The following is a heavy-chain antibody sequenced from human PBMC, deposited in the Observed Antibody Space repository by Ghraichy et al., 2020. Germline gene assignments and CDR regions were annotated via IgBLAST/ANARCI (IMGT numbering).Heavy chain of an antibody. V-gene: IGHV3-15*01. D-gene: IGHD2/OR15-2a*01. J-gene: IGHJ4*02. CDR3: STDPWADF. CDR1: GFPFSNTW. CDR2: IKSKTNGWTT. Sequence: GESLNISCAASGFPFSNTWMSWVRQAPGRGLEWVGCIKSKTNGWTTDYAAPVKGRFTISRDDSKNTLYLQMNSLKTEDTAVYYCSTDPWADFGGQGTLVTVSS.